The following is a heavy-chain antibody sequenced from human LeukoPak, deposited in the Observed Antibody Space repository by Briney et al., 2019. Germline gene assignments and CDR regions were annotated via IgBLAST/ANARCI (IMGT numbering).Heavy chain of an antibody. J-gene: IGHJ6*02. CDR2: INPNSGGT. CDR3: AREHIAAAGLYYYYGMDV. Sequence: GASVKVSCKASGYTFTGYYMHWVRQAPGQGLEWMRRINPNSGGTNYAQKFQGRVTMTRDTSISTAYMELSRLRSDDTAVYYCAREHIAAAGLYYYYGMDVWGQGTTVTVSS. D-gene: IGHD6-13*01. CDR1: GYTFTGYY. V-gene: IGHV1-2*06.